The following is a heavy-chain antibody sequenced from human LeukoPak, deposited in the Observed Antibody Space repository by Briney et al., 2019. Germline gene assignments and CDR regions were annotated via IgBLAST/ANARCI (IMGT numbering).Heavy chain of an antibody. CDR2: TSSDLNVK. V-gene: IGHV3-30*03. CDR1: GFTVSSNY. D-gene: IGHD3-10*01. CDR3: AREGYYGSGSPPSLYFDY. Sequence: GGSLRLSCAASGFTVSSNYMSWVRQAPGKGLEWVAVTSSDLNVKLYADSVKGRFTISRDNSRSTLYLQMNSLRPEDTAIYYCAREGYYGSGSPPSLYFDYWGQGTLVTVSS. J-gene: IGHJ4*02.